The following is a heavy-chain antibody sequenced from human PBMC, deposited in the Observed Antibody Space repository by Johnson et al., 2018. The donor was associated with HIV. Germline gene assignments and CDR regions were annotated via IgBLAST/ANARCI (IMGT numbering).Heavy chain of an antibody. CDR2: ISYDGSNK. CDR3: AKDRAEYSTWIDALDI. CDR1: GFTFNSYA. Sequence: QVQLVESGGGVVQPGRSLRLSCAASGFTFNSYAMHWVRQAPGKGLEWVAIISYDGSNKYYADSVKGRFTISRHNSKNTLYLQMNSLRPEDTAVYFCAKDRAEYSTWIDALDIWGQGTMVTVSS. D-gene: IGHD6-6*01. J-gene: IGHJ3*02. V-gene: IGHV3-30*18.